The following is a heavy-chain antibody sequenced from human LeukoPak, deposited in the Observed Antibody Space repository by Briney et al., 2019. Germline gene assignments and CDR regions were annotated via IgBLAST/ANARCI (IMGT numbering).Heavy chain of an antibody. D-gene: IGHD3-10*01. Sequence: GASVKVSCKASGYTFTGYYLHWVRQAPGQGLQWMGWISPNSGGTKYALTFQGRVTMTRDTSISTAHMELSRLTFDDTAVYYCAVMLTMVRGAVGDHWGQGTLVTVSS. CDR3: AVMLTMVRGAVGDH. J-gene: IGHJ4*02. CDR1: GYTFTGYY. CDR2: ISPNSGGT. V-gene: IGHV1-2*02.